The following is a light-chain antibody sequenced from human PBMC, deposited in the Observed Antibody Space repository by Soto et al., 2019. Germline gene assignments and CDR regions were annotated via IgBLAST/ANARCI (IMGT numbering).Light chain of an antibody. CDR2: DVS. CDR1: SSDVGGYNY. V-gene: IGLV2-14*01. J-gene: IGLJ2*01. CDR3: SSYTSSSTRGV. Sequence: QSVLTQPASVSGSPGQSITISCTGTSSDVGGYNYVSWYQQHPGKAPKLMIYDVSNRPSGVSNRFSGSKTGNTASLTISWRQAEDEADYYCSSYTSSSTRGVFGGGTKVTVL.